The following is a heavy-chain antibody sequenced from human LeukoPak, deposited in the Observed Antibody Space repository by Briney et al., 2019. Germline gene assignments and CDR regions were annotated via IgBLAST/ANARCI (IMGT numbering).Heavy chain of an antibody. V-gene: IGHV3-21*01. CDR1: GFTFSSYS. CDR2: ISSSSSYI. Sequence: GGSLRLSCAASGFTFSSYSMNWVRQAPGKGLEWVSSISSSSSYIYYADSVKGRFTISRENAKNSLYLQMNSLRAEDTAVYYCAREGSQGAFDIWGQGTMVTVSS. CDR3: AREGSQGAFDI. D-gene: IGHD3-10*01. J-gene: IGHJ3*02.